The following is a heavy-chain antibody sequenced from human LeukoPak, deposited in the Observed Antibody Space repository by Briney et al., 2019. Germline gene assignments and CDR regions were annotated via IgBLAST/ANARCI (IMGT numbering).Heavy chain of an antibody. Sequence: SETLSLTCTVSGGSISSSSYYWGWIRQPPGKGLEWIGSIYYSGSTYYNPSLKSRVTISVDTSKNQFSLKLSSVTAADTAVYYCARESHCTNGVCYPFDYWGQGTLVTVSS. V-gene: IGHV4-39*07. CDR1: GGSISSSSYY. CDR3: ARESHCTNGVCYPFDY. CDR2: IYYSGST. J-gene: IGHJ4*02. D-gene: IGHD2-8*01.